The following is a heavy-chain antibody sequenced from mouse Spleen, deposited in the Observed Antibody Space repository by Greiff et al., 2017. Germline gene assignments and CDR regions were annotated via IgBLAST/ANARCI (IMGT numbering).Heavy chain of an antibody. CDR2: IYPGSGST. Sequence: QVHVKQPGAELVKPGASVKMSCKASGYTFTSYWITWVKQRPGQGLEWIGDIYPGSGSTNYNEKFKSKATLTVDTSSSTAYMQLSSLTSEDSAVYYCARGGSSYGYWGQGTTLTVSS. D-gene: IGHD1-1*01. CDR1: GYTFTSYW. J-gene: IGHJ2*01. V-gene: IGHV1-55*01. CDR3: ARGGSSYGY.